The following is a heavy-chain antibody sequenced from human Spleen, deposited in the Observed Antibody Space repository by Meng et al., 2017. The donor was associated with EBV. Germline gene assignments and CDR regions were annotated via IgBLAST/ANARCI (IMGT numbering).Heavy chain of an antibody. J-gene: IGHJ4*02. Sequence: QVHRRESGPARGNPSGTLPLPCSVSVCAVSSGVYYWNWIRQPPGKGLEWIGYIYYSGSANYNPSLKSRVTISADKSKNQFSLKLSSVTAADTAVYYCARGKYCSSISCRYFDYWGQGTLVTVSS. D-gene: IGHD2-2*01. CDR3: ARGKYCSSISCRYFDY. CDR2: IYYSGSA. CDR1: VCAVSSGVYY. V-gene: IGHV4-61*08.